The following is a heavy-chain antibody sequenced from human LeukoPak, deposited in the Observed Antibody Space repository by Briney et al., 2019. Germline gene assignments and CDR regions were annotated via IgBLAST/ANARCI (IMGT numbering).Heavy chain of an antibody. CDR3: ARSSYYDMDV. J-gene: IGHJ6*02. CDR1: CGSISSYY. CDR2: IHYSGST. V-gene: IGHV4-59*01. Sequence: SETLSLTCTVSCGSISSYYWSWIRQPPGKGLEWIGYIHYSGSTNYNPSLKSRVTISIATSKHQFSLKLSSVTAADTAVYYCARSSYYDMDVWGQGTTVTVSS.